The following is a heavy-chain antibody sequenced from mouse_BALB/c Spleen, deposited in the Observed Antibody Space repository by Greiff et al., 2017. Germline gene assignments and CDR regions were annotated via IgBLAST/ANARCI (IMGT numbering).Heavy chain of an antibody. CDR1: GYTFTDYA. CDR3: ARTRYRYDEGYYAMDY. J-gene: IGHJ4*01. D-gene: IGHD2-14*01. Sequence: QVQLKQSGAELVRPGVSVKISCKGSGYTFTDYAMHWVKQSHAKSLEWIGVISTYYGDASYNQKFKGKATMTVDKSSSTAYMELARLTSEDSAIYYCARTRYRYDEGYYAMDYWGQGTSVTVSS. V-gene: IGHV1S137*01. CDR2: ISTYYGDA.